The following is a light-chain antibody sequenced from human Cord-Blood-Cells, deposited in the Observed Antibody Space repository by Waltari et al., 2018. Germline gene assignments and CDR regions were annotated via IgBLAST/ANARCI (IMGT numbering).Light chain of an antibody. CDR2: EGS. V-gene: IGLV2-23*01. CDR1: SSDVGSYNL. Sequence: QSALTQPASVSGSPGQSITLSCPGPSSDVGSYNLVSWYQQHPGKAPKLMIYEGSKRPSGVSNRFSGSKSGNTASLTISGLQAEDEADYYCCSYAGSWVFGGGTKLTVL. J-gene: IGLJ3*02. CDR3: CSYAGSWV.